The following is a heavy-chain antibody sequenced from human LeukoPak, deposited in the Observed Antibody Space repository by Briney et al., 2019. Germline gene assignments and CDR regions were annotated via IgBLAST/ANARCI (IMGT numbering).Heavy chain of an antibody. J-gene: IGHJ3*02. V-gene: IGHV4-4*07. CDR2: IYTSGST. CDR1: GGSISSYY. CDR3: ARVSGITMIVVLQSDAFDI. Sequence: SETLSLTSTVSGGSISSYYWSWIRQPAGKGLEWIGRIYTSGSTNYNPSLKSRVTMSVDTSKNQFSLKLSSATAADTAVYYCARVSGITMIVVLQSDAFDIWGQGTMVTVSS. D-gene: IGHD3-22*01.